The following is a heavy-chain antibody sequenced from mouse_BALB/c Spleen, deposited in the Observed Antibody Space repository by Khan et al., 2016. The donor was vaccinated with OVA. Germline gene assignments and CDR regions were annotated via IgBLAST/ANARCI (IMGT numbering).Heavy chain of an antibody. Sequence: EVQLVESGPGLVKPSQSLSLTCTVTGYSITSDYAWNWIRQLPGNKLEWMGYINYSGSTNYNPALKSRISITRDTSKNQFFLQLNSVTTADTATYYCARDGSRYNYAMDYWGQGTSVTVSS. CDR3: ARDGSRYNYAMDY. J-gene: IGHJ4*01. V-gene: IGHV3-2*02. CDR2: INYSGST. D-gene: IGHD2-3*01. CDR1: GYSITSDYA.